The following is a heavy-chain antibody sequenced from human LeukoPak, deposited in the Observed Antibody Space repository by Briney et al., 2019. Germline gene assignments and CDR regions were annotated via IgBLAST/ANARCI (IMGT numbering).Heavy chain of an antibody. Sequence: GGSLRLSCAASGFTFEDYAMHWVRQAPGKGLEWVSGISRNSGRIGYADSVKGRLTISRDNAKNSLYLQMNSLRAEDTALYYCARDHYYDSSGYHYFDYWGLGSLVTVSS. CDR3: ARDHYYDSSGYHYFDY. V-gene: IGHV3-9*01. D-gene: IGHD3-22*01. J-gene: IGHJ4*02. CDR1: GFTFEDYA. CDR2: ISRNSGRI.